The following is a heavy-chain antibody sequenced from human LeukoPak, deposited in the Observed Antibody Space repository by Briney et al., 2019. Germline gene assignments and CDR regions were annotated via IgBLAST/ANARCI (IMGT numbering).Heavy chain of an antibody. CDR3: ARGGSIAARPIDY. J-gene: IGHJ4*02. Sequence: GGSLRLSCAASGFTFSSYAVHWVRQAPGKGLEYVSAISSNGGSTYYANSVKGRFTISRDNSKNTLFLQMGSLRAEDMAVYYCARGGSIAARPIDYWGQGTLVTVSS. CDR2: ISSNGGST. V-gene: IGHV3-64*01. CDR1: GFTFSSYA. D-gene: IGHD6-6*01.